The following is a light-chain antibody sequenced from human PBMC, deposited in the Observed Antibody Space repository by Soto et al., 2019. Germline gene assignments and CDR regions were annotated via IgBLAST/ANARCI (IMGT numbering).Light chain of an antibody. V-gene: IGKV3-15*01. CDR2: GAS. CDR3: RQYYNWPPWT. Sequence: EILMTQSPATLSVSPGERAILSCRASQNISTNLVWYQQKPGQAPRLLLYGASTRATGVPARFSGSGSGTDFTLTVSSLQSEDFAVYYCRQYYNWPPWTFGLGTKVDIK. J-gene: IGKJ1*01. CDR1: QNISTN.